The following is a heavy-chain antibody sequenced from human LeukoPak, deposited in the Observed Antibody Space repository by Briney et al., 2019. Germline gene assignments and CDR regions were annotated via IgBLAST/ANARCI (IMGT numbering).Heavy chain of an antibody. CDR2: IYDRGPA. Sequence: SETLSLTRTVSGGAIASGGYSWNWIRQSPGKGLEWIGCIYDRGPAYYNPSLKSRFTISVDRPKNQFFLNVTSPTAADTAVYYCARSRQASGLLSSWGQGTPVVVSS. CDR1: GGAIASGGYS. CDR3: ARSRQASGLLSS. D-gene: IGHD3-10*01. J-gene: IGHJ5*02. V-gene: IGHV4-30-2*06.